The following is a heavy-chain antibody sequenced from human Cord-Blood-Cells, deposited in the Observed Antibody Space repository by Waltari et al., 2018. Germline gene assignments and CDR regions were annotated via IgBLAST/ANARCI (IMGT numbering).Heavy chain of an antibody. V-gene: IGHV4-59*01. J-gene: IGHJ2*01. CDR1: GGSLSSYY. Sequence: QVQLQESGPGLVKPSETLSLPCTVSGGSLSSYYWSWIRQPPGKGLEWIGYIYYSGSTNYNPSLKSRVTISVDTSKNQFSLKLSSVTAADTAVYYCAREVYSNPYWYFDLWGCGTLVTVSS. D-gene: IGHD4-4*01. CDR3: AREVYSNPYWYFDL. CDR2: IYYSGST.